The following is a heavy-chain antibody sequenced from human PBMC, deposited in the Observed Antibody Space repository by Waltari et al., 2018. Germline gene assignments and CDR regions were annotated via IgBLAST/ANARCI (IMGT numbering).Heavy chain of an antibody. J-gene: IGHJ4*02. CDR2: ISRRGVTI. D-gene: IGHD5-18*01. Sequence: EVQLVESGGGLVRPGGSLRLSCAASGFTFSSYEMNWVRQAPGKGLEWVSYISRRGVTICYADAVKGRFTRSRDNAKNSLYLQRNSLRAEDTAVYYCARDLSRGYSYGLDYWGQGTLVTVSS. V-gene: IGHV3-48*03. CDR1: GFTFSSYE. CDR3: ARDLSRGYSYGLDY.